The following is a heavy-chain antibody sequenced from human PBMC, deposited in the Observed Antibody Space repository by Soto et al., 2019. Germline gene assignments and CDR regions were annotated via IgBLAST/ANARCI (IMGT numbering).Heavy chain of an antibody. CDR3: ATSTTGTTHFDY. V-gene: IGHV1-69*02. D-gene: IGHD1-1*01. J-gene: IGHJ4*02. CDR1: GGTFSSYT. Sequence: QVQLVQSGAEVKKPGSSVKVSCKASGGTFSSYTISWVRQAPGQGLEWMGRIIPILGIANYAQKFQGRVTITADKSTSTAYMELSSLRSEDTAVYYCATSTTGTTHFDYWGQGTLVTVSS. CDR2: IIPILGIA.